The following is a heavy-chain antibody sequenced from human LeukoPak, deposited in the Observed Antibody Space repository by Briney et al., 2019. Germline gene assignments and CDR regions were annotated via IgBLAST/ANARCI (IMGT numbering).Heavy chain of an antibody. CDR3: ASRHYDFGYY. CDR2: ISYDGSNK. Sequence: GGSLRLSCAASGFAFSTYPVHWVRQAPGKGLEWVAVISYDGSNKYYADSVKGRFTISRDNSKNTLYLQMNSLRVEDTAIYYCASRHYDFGYYWGQGTLVTVSS. V-gene: IGHV3-30*04. D-gene: IGHD4-17*01. CDR1: GFAFSTYP. J-gene: IGHJ4*02.